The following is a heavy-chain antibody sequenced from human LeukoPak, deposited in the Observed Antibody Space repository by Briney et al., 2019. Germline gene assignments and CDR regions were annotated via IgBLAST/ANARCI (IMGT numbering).Heavy chain of an antibody. J-gene: IGHJ4*02. CDR3: AAFWGGYYPDFDY. V-gene: IGHV1-2*02. Sequence: GASVKVSCKASGDTFTGYYMHWVRQAPGQGLEWMGWINPNSGGTNYAQKFQGRVTMTRDTSISTAYMELSRLRSDDTAVYYCAAFWGGYYPDFDYWGQGTLVTVSS. CDR1: GDTFTGYY. CDR2: INPNSGGT. D-gene: IGHD3-3*01.